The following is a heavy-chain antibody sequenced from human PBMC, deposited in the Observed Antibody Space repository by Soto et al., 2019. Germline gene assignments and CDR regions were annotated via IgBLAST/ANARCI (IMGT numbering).Heavy chain of an antibody. V-gene: IGHV1-2*04. CDR2: INPNSGGT. Sequence: GASVKVSCKASGYTFTGYYMHWVRQAPGQGLEWMGWINPNSGGTNYAQKFQGWVTMTRDTSISTAYMELSRLRSDDTAVYYCARDLNYYDSSGYLPSHPIYYYYYGMDVWGQGTTVTGSS. J-gene: IGHJ6*02. CDR3: ARDLNYYDSSGYLPSHPIYYYYYGMDV. CDR1: GYTFTGYY. D-gene: IGHD3-22*01.